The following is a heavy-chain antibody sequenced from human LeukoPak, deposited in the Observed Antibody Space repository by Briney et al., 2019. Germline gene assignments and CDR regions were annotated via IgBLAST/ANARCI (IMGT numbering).Heavy chain of an antibody. D-gene: IGHD2-2*01. CDR3: ARVVPAAITDDDAFDI. J-gene: IGHJ3*02. CDR2: ISSSSSYI. CDR1: GFTFSSYS. Sequence: GGSLRLSCAASGFTFSSYSMNWVRQAPGKGLEWVSSISSSSSYIYYADSVKGRFTISRDNAKNPLYLQMNSLRAEDTAVYYCARVVPAAITDDDAFDIWGQGTMVTVSS. V-gene: IGHV3-21*01.